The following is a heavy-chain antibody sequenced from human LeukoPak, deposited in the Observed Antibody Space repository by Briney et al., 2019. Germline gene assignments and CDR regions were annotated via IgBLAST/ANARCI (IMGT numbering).Heavy chain of an antibody. V-gene: IGHV3-21*01. D-gene: IGHD6-6*01. Sequence: GGSLRLSCAASGFTFSSYSMNWVLQAPGNGLEWVSSISSGSTYMYYADSVKGRFTISRDNAQNSMYLQMNSLRAEDTAVYYCGRVGGRSKAAKGDAFDIWGQGTMVTVSS. CDR1: GFTFSSYS. CDR3: GRVGGRSKAAKGDAFDI. CDR2: ISSGSTYM. J-gene: IGHJ3*02.